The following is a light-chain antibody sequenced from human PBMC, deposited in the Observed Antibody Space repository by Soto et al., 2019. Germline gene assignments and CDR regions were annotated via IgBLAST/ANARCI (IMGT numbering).Light chain of an antibody. Sequence: EIVLTQSPGTLSVSPGDRATLSCRASQSVGRNYLAWYQQKPGQAPRLLIYDASSRATGIPDRFSGSGSATDFTLTISRLEPEDFAVYYCQQYASAPLTFGGGTKVETK. CDR2: DAS. V-gene: IGKV3-20*01. CDR3: QQYASAPLT. CDR1: QSVGRNY. J-gene: IGKJ4*01.